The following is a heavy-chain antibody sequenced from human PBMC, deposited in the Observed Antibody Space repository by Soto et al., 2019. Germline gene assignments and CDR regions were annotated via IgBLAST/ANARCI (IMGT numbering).Heavy chain of an antibody. CDR3: ARVNTPRDIVVVPAAWFDP. D-gene: IGHD2-2*01. Sequence: SVKVSCKASGGTYSGYAISLVRQAPGQGLEWMGWIIPIIGTANYAQKLQGRVTMTADASTSTAYMELRSLRSDDTAVYYCARVNTPRDIVVVPAAWFDPWGQGTLVTVSS. J-gene: IGHJ5*02. CDR1: GGTYSGYA. CDR2: IIPIIGTA. V-gene: IGHV1-69*13.